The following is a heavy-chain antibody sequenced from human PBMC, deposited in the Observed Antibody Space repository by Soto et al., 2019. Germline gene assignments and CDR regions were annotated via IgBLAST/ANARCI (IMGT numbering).Heavy chain of an antibody. Sequence: GGSLRLSCAASGFTFSSYAMSWVRQAPGKGLEWVSAISGSGGSTYYADSVKGRFTISRDNSKNTLYLQMNSLRAEDTAVYYCASVLLWFGSPGPFDYWGQGTLVTVSS. CDR3: ASVLLWFGSPGPFDY. V-gene: IGHV3-23*01. J-gene: IGHJ4*02. D-gene: IGHD3-10*01. CDR1: GFTFSSYA. CDR2: ISGSGGST.